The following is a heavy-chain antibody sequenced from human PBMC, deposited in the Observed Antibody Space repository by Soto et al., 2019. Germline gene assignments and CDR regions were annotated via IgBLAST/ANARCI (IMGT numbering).Heavy chain of an antibody. D-gene: IGHD1-26*01. CDR2: IIPIFGTA. Sequence: GASVKVSCKASGGTFSSYAISWVRQAPGQGLEWMGGIIPIFGTANYPQKFQGRVTMTGDTSTSTVYMELSSLRSEDTAVYYCARAVGINHYYYYGMDAWGQGTTVTVSS. V-gene: IGHV1-69*06. CDR3: ARAVGINHYYYYGMDA. J-gene: IGHJ6*02. CDR1: GGTFSSYA.